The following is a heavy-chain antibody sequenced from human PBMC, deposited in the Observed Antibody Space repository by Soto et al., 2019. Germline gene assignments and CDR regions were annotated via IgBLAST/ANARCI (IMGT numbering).Heavy chain of an antibody. CDR3: ARDSPGEGDADPYYCGMDV. CDR2: ISSSGSTI. D-gene: IGHD2-2*01. V-gene: IGHV3-11*01. Sequence: GGSLRLSCAASGFTFSDYYISWIRQAPGKGLEWVSYISSSGSTIYYADSVKGRFTISRDNAKNSLYLQMNSLRAEDTAVYYCARDSPGEGDADPYYCGMDVWGQGTTVTVSS. J-gene: IGHJ6*02. CDR1: GFTFSDYY.